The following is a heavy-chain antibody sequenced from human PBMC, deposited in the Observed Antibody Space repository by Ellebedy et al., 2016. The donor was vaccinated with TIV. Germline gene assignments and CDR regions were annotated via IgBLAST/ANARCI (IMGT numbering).Heavy chain of an antibody. CDR3: ARTSYYDSSGYPLFDY. J-gene: IGHJ4*02. Sequence: MPSETLSLTCAVYGGSFSGYYWSWIRQPPGKGLEWIGYIYYSGSTNYNPSLKSRVTMAVDSSRNQFSLKLSAVTAADTAVVYCARTSYYDSSGYPLFDYWGQGTLVTVSS. CDR1: GGSFSGYY. D-gene: IGHD3-22*01. V-gene: IGHV4-59*08. CDR2: IYYSGST.